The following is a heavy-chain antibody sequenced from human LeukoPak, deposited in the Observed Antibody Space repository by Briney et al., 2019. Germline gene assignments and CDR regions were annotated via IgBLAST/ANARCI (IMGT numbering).Heavy chain of an antibody. CDR2: IYPGDSDT. CDR3: ARPSLRWYEDDAFDI. V-gene: IGHV5-51*01. D-gene: IGHD4-23*01. Sequence: GESLKISCKGSGYSFTSYWVGWVRQMPGKGLEWMGIIYPGDSDTRYSPSFQGQVTISADKSISTAYLQWSSLKASDTAMYYCARPSLRWYEDDAFDIWGQGTMVTVSS. J-gene: IGHJ3*02. CDR1: GYSFTSYW.